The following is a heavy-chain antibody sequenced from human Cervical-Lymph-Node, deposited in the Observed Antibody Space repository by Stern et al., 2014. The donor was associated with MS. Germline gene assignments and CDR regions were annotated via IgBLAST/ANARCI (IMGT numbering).Heavy chain of an antibody. Sequence: VQLVESGGGVVQPGRSLRLSCAASGFTFSSYGMHWVRQAPGKGLVWVAVIWYDGSNKYYADSVKGRFTISRDNSKNTLYLQMNSLRAEDTAVYYCARGGGSWGYFDYWGQGTLVTVSS. CDR3: ARGGGSWGYFDY. J-gene: IGHJ4*02. V-gene: IGHV3-33*01. CDR2: IWYDGSNK. CDR1: GFTFSSYG. D-gene: IGHD1-26*01.